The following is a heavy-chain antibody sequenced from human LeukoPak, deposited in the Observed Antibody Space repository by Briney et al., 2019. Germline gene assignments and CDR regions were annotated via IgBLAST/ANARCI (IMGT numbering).Heavy chain of an antibody. CDR1: GGSISSYY. D-gene: IGHD3-22*01. V-gene: IGHV4-4*07. Sequence: KPSETLSLTCTVSGGSISSYYWSWIRQPAGKGLEWIGRIYTSGSTNYNPSLKSRVTMSVDTSKNQFSKNQFSLKLSSVTAADTAVCYCAREVRGYSDYWGQGTLVTVSS. CDR3: AREVRGYSDY. CDR2: IYTSGST. J-gene: IGHJ4*02.